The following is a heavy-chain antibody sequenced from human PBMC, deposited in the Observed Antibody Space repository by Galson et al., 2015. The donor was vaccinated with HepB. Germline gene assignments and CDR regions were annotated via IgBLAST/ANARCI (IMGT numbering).Heavy chain of an antibody. D-gene: IGHD6-19*01. CDR2: ISSSSSHI. Sequence: SLRLSCAASGFTFSSYSMNWVRRAPGKGLEWVPSISSSSSHIYYEESVKGRFTISRDNAKNSLYLQMNSLRAEDTAVYYCARDGAQWLAQYYFDYWGQGALVTVSS. CDR1: GFTFSSYS. CDR3: ARDGAQWLAQYYFDY. J-gene: IGHJ4*02. V-gene: IGHV3-21*01.